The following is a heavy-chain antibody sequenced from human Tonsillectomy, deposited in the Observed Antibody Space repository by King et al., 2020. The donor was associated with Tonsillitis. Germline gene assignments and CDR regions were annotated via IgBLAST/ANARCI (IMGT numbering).Heavy chain of an antibody. CDR1: GYTFTSYY. J-gene: IGHJ5*02. CDR3: ARAVIAAAGTGWFDP. D-gene: IGHD6-13*01. CDR2: INPSGGST. Sequence: QLVQSGAEVEKPGASVKVSCKASGYTFTSYYMHWVRQAPGQGLEWMGIINPSGGSTSYAQKFQGRVTMTRDTSTSTVYMELSSLRSEDTAVYYCARAVIAAAGTGWFDPWGQGTLVTVSS. V-gene: IGHV1-46*03.